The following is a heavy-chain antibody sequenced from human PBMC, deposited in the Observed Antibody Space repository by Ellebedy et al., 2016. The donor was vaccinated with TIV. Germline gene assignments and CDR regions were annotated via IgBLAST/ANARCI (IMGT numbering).Heavy chain of an antibody. CDR1: GGTFSSYA. V-gene: IGHV1-18*01. J-gene: IGHJ4*02. CDR2: ISAYNGNT. Sequence: ASVKVSCKASGGTFSSYAISWVRQAPGQGLEWMGWISAYNGNTNYAQKLQGRVTMTTDTSTSTAYMELRSLRSDDTAVYYCARDHEGEYSSSWSAYWGQGTLVTVSS. CDR3: ARDHEGEYSSSWSAY. D-gene: IGHD6-13*01.